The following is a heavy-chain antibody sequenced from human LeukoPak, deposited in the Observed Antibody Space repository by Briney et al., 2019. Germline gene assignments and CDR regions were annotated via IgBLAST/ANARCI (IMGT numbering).Heavy chain of an antibody. V-gene: IGHV4-34*01. CDR3: ARGRGYYYGSGSYNCPNWFDP. CDR1: GGSFSGYY. Sequence: PSETLSLTCAVYGGSFSGYYWSWIRHPPPKGLEWIGEINHSGSTNYNPSLKNRVTITVDTSTNQFSLKLRSCTATATAVYCCARGRGYYYGSGSYNCPNWFDPWGQGTLVTVSS. D-gene: IGHD3-10*01. CDR2: INHSGST. J-gene: IGHJ5*02.